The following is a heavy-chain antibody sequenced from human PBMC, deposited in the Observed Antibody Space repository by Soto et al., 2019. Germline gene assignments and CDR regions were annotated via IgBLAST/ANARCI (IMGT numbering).Heavy chain of an antibody. CDR2: IYYSGST. J-gene: IGHJ4*02. CDR1: GGSISSYY. CDR3: ARGTPEYSSSWAFDY. Sequence: QVQLQESGPGLVKPSETLSLTCTVSGGSISSYYWSWIRQPPGKGLEWIGYIYYSGSTNYNPSLKRRVTISVDTSKNQFSLKLSSVTAADTAVYYCARGTPEYSSSWAFDYWGQGTLVTVSS. V-gene: IGHV4-59*01. D-gene: IGHD6-13*01.